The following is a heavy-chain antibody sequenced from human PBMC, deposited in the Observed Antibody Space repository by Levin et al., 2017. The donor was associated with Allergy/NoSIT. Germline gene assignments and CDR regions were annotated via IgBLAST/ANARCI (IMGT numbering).Heavy chain of an antibody. J-gene: IGHJ4*02. CDR2: IYYSGNT. CDR1: GDSISSGDYY. CDR3: ARGQSRTSNNWDKASFDY. Sequence: PSETLSLTCTVSGDSISSGDYYWSWIRQHPGKGLEWIGYIYYSGNTYYNASLKSRVTISVDTSKNQFSLKLSSVTAADTAVYYCARGQSRTSNNWDKASFDYWGQGTLVSVSS. V-gene: IGHV4-31*03. D-gene: IGHD1/OR15-1a*01.